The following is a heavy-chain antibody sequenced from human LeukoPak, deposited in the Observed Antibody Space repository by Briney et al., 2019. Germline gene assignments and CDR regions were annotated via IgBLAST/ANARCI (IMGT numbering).Heavy chain of an antibody. CDR1: GGSISSGDYY. D-gene: IGHD2-2*01. J-gene: IGHJ5*02. CDR3: ASSLGYQLLPGWFDP. CDR2: IYYSGSN. Sequence: SETLSLTCTVSGGSISSGDYYWSWIRQPPGKGLEWIRYIYYSGSNYYNPSLKSRVTISVDTSKNQFSLKLSSVTAADTAVYYCASSLGYQLLPGWFDPWGQGTLVTVSS. V-gene: IGHV4-30-4*08.